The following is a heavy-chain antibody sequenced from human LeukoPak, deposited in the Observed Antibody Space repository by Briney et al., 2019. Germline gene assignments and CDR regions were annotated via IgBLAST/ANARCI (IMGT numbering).Heavy chain of an antibody. Sequence: PSETLSLTCTVSGGSISNFYWNWIRQPAGKGLEWIGRIYSSGSTIYNPSLRGRVSMSVDTSKNQFSLSLTSVSAADTAIYYCARYSESFNDYWGQGTLVTVSS. CDR1: GGSISNFY. CDR2: IYSSGST. V-gene: IGHV4-4*07. CDR3: ARYSESFNDY. J-gene: IGHJ4*02. D-gene: IGHD1-26*01.